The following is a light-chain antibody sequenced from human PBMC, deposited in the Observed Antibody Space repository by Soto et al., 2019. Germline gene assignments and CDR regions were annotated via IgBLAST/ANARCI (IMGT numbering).Light chain of an antibody. CDR3: QQYNDWPRT. CDR1: QSVSSN. J-gene: IGKJ1*01. Sequence: EIVMTQSPATVSVSPGERVTLSFSASQSVSSNLAWYQQKPGQAPRLLIYGASTRATDIPVRFSGSGSGTEFTLTISSLQSEDFAVYYCQQYNDWPRTFGQGTKVDIK. CDR2: GAS. V-gene: IGKV3-15*01.